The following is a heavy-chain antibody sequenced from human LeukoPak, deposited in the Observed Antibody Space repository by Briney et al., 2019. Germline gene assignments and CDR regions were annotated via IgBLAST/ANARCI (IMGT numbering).Heavy chain of an antibody. D-gene: IGHD6-19*01. V-gene: IGHV1-18*01. Sequence: ASVKVSCKASGYTFISYGFSWVRQAPGQGLEWMGWISAYNGNTNYAQELQGRVTMTTDTSTSTAYMELRSLRSDDTAVYYCARDQQWLDPARHDFDYWGQGTLVTVSS. CDR3: ARDQQWLDPARHDFDY. CDR1: GYTFISYG. CDR2: ISAYNGNT. J-gene: IGHJ4*02.